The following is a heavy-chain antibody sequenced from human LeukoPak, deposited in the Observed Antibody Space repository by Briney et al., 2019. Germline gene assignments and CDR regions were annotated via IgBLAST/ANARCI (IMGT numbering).Heavy chain of an antibody. D-gene: IGHD2-21*01. J-gene: IGHJ4*02. CDR1: GGSISSSSYY. CDR2: IYYSGST. CDR3: ARYSRSEGYFDY. V-gene: IGHV4-39*01. Sequence: SETLSLTCAVSGGSISSSSYYWGWIRQPPGKGLEWIGSIYYSGSTYYNPSLKSRVTISVDTSKNQFSLKLSSVTAADTAVYYCARYSRSEGYFDYWGQGTLVTVSS.